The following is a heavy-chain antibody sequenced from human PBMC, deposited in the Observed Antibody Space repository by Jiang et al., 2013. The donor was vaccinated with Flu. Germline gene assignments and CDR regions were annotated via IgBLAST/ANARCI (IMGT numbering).Heavy chain of an antibody. Sequence: GAEVKKPGASVKVSCKASGYTFTSYGISWVRQAPGQGLEWMGWISAYNGNTNYAQKLQGRVTMTTDTSTSTAYMELRSLRSDDTAVYYCARGGDYDFWSGYYGSYYGMDVWGQGTTVTVSS. CDR2: ISAYNGNT. V-gene: IGHV1-18*01. CDR3: ARGGDYDFWSGYYGSYYGMDV. D-gene: IGHD3-3*01. J-gene: IGHJ6*02. CDR1: GYTFTSYG.